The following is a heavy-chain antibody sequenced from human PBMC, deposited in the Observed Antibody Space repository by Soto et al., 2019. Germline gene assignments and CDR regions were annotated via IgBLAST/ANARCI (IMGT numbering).Heavy chain of an antibody. CDR3: ARETYYDFWSGYSPLSWFDP. D-gene: IGHD3-3*01. J-gene: IGHJ5*02. V-gene: IGHV4-59*01. Sequence: ASETLSLTCTVSGGSISSYYWSWIRQPPGKGLEWIGYIYYSGSTNYNPSLKSRVTISVDTSKNQFSLKLSSVTAADTAVYYCARETYYDFWSGYSPLSWFDPWGQGTLVTVSS. CDR1: GGSISSYY. CDR2: IYYSGST.